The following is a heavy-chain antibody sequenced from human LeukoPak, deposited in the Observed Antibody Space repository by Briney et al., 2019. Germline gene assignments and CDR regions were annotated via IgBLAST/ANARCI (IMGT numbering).Heavy chain of an antibody. J-gene: IGHJ3*02. CDR2: INPNSGGT. CDR3: ARDFGTRRRGAFDI. D-gene: IGHD3-3*01. V-gene: IGHV1-2*02. CDR1: GYSFTGYY. Sequence: GAAVKVSCMPSGYSFTGYYMYWVRQAPGQGLEWMGWINPNSGGTNYAQKFQGRVTMTRDTSLSTAYMELSRLRLSDAAVYDCARDFGTRRRGAFDIWGQGTMVTVSS.